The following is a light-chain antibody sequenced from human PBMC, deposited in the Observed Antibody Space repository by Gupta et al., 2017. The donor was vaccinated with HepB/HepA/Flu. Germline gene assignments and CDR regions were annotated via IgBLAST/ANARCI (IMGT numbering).Light chain of an antibody. J-gene: IGLJ1*01. Sequence: QSVLTQSPSASGTPGQKVTISCSGSSPNIGSSTVSWYQQLPGMDPKLLIHSNSQRPSGVPDRLSGSKSGTSASLAISGLQAEDEADYYCAAWDDSMYAYVFGTGTKVTVL. CDR2: SNS. V-gene: IGLV1-44*01. CDR1: SPNIGSST. CDR3: AAWDDSMYAYV.